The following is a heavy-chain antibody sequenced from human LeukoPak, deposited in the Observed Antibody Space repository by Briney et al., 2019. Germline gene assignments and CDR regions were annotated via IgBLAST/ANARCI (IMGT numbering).Heavy chain of an antibody. CDR3: AREALGGYSYGYPGAFDI. D-gene: IGHD5-18*01. Sequence: ASVKVSCKPSGYTFTVYYMHWVRQAPGQGLEWMGWINPNSGGTNYAQKFQGRVTMTRDTSISTAYMELSRLRSDDTAVYYCAREALGGYSYGYPGAFDIWGQGTMVTVSS. J-gene: IGHJ3*02. V-gene: IGHV1-2*02. CDR1: GYTFTVYY. CDR2: INPNSGGT.